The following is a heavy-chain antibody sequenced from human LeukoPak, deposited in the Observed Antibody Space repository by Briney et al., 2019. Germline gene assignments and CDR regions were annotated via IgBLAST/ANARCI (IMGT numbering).Heavy chain of an antibody. CDR1: GGSISSGGYY. J-gene: IGHJ4*02. CDR3: ARVSPRVYGSGSYYGEAEYYFDY. Sequence: SQTLSLTCTVSGGSISSGGYYWSWIRQPPGKGLEWIGYIYHSGSTYYNPSLKSRVTISVDTSKNQFSLKLSSVTAADTAVYYCARVSPRVYGSGSYYGEAEYYFDYWGQGTLVTVSS. D-gene: IGHD3-10*01. V-gene: IGHV4-30-2*01. CDR2: IYHSGST.